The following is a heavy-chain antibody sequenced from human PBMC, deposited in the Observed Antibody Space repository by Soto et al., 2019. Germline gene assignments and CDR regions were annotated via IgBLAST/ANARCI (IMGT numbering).Heavy chain of an antibody. J-gene: IGHJ4*02. CDR3: ARDSGNYDFWSGYYTAYYFDY. CDR1: GYTFTSYG. CDR2: ISAYNGNT. D-gene: IGHD3-3*01. Sequence: ASVKVSCKASGYTFTSYGISWVRKAPGQGLEWMGWISAYNGNTNYAQKLQGRVTMTTDTSTSTAYMELRSLRSDDTAVYYCARDSGNYDFWSGYYTAYYFDYWGQGTLVTVSS. V-gene: IGHV1-18*01.